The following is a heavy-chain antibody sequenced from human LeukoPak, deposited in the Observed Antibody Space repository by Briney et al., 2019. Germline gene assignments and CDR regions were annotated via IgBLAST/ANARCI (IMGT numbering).Heavy chain of an antibody. CDR2: INPSGENT. Sequence: GASVKASCKASGYTFTFYYIHWVRQAPGQGLEWMGIINPSGENTNYAQRFQGRVNMTRDMSTSTVYMELSSLRSEDTAVYFCAREGYCSGVSCYSVDYWGQGTLVTVSS. CDR3: AREGYCSGVSCYSVDY. J-gene: IGHJ4*02. V-gene: IGHV1-46*01. CDR1: GYTFTFYY. D-gene: IGHD2-15*01.